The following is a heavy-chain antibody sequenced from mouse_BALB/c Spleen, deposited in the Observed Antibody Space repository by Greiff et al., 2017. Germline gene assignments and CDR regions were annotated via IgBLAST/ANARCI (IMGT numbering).Heavy chain of an antibody. D-gene: IGHD2-4*01. Sequence: VQLQQSGPELVKPGASVKMSCKASGYTFTDYVISWVKQRTGQGLEWIGEIYPGSGSTYYNEKFKGKATLTADKSSNTAYMQLSSLTSEDSAVYFCARGEDYDYETLYYYAMDYWGQGTSVTVSS. CDR2: IYPGSGST. CDR3: ARGEDYDYETLYYYAMDY. V-gene: IGHV1-77*01. CDR1: GYTFTDYV. J-gene: IGHJ4*01.